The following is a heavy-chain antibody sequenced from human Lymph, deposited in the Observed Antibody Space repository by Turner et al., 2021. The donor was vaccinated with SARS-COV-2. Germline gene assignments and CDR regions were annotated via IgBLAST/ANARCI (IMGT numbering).Heavy chain of an antibody. D-gene: IGHD2-21*02. J-gene: IGHJ5*02. CDR2: IFYRGST. CDR1: GGSMNNNY. V-gene: IGHV4-59*01. CDR3: ARQTVNNWVDP. Sequence: QVQLQESGPRLVKPLETLSLTFTVSGGSMNNNYWSWFRQPPGERLEWSGFIFYRGSTNYNPSLKSRVTISVDTSENQFSLKLTAVAAADTAIYYCARQTVNNWVDPWGQGTLVTVSS.